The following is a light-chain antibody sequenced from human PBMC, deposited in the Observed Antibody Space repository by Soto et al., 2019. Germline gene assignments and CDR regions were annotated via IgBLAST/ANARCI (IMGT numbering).Light chain of an antibody. V-gene: IGLV2-8*01. CDR3: SSYAGSNTLL. Sequence: QSALTQPPSSSGYPGQSVTISFTGTSSDIGGYNYVSWYQQRPGKAPKLMIYEVTKRPSGVPDRFSGSKSGSTASLTVSGLQAEDEADYFCSSYAGSNTLLFGGGTKLTVL. CDR2: EVT. CDR1: SSDIGGYNY. J-gene: IGLJ2*01.